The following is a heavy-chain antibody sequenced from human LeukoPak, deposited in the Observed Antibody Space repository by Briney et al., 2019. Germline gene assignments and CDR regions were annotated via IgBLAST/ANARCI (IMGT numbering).Heavy chain of an antibody. CDR3: ARGGRPGYYYYYYMDV. Sequence: GGSLRLSCAASGFTLSSYGMHWVRQAPGKGLEWVAVIWYDGSNKYYADSVKGRFTISRDNSKNTLYLQMNSLRAEDTAVYYCARGGRPGYYYYYYMDVWGKGTTVTVSS. CDR2: IWYDGSNK. J-gene: IGHJ6*03. CDR1: GFTLSSYG. V-gene: IGHV3-33*01. D-gene: IGHD3-10*01.